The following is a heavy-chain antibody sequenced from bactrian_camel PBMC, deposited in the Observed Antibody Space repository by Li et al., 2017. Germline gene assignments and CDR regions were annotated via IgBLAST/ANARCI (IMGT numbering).Heavy chain of an antibody. CDR2: VESNGVT. V-gene: IGHV3S53*01. D-gene: IGHD3*01. CDR3: AARYGCTEPAKDPRFFGR. CDR1: ESTYRSIC. Sequence: HVQLVESGGGSVQAGGSLTLSCTASESTYRSICMAWFRQAPGSQPETVATVESNGVTKVAGSVKGRFTISKDNAEITLYLEMNSLKAEDTAMYYCAARYGCTEPAKDPRFFGRWGPGTQVTVS. J-gene: IGHJ6*01.